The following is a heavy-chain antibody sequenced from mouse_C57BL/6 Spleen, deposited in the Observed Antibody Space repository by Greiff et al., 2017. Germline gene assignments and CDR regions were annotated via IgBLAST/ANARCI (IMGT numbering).Heavy chain of an antibody. Sequence: QVQLQQPGAELVRPGSSVKLSCKASGYTFTSYWMDWVKQRPGQGLEWIGNIYPSDSETHYNQKFKDKATLTVDKSSSTAYMQLSSLTSEGSAVYYCARGPAQVDYWGQGTTLTVSS. D-gene: IGHD3-2*02. CDR3: ARGPAQVDY. J-gene: IGHJ2*01. V-gene: IGHV1-61*01. CDR1: GYTFTSYW. CDR2: IYPSDSET.